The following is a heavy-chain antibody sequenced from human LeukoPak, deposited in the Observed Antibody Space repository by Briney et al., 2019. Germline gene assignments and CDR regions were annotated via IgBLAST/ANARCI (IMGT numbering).Heavy chain of an antibody. D-gene: IGHD2-2*01. CDR2: INPSGGST. CDR3: GVYCSSTSCYDY. J-gene: IGHJ4*02. V-gene: IGHV1-46*01. CDR1: GYTFTSYY. Sequence: GAPVKVSCKASGYTFTSYYMHWVRQAPGQGLEWMGIINPSGGSTSYAQKFQGRVTMTRDTSTSTVYMELSSLRSEDTAVYYCGVYCSSTSCYDYWGQGTLVTVSP.